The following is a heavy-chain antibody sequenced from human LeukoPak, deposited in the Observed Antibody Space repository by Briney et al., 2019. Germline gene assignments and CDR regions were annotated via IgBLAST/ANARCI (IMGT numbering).Heavy chain of an antibody. CDR2: IYYSGSI. V-gene: IGHV4-59*01. CDR1: GGSIGSYY. D-gene: IGHD1-1*01. CDR3: ARPTTGTDPGAFDI. Sequence: PSETLSLTCTVSGGSIGSYYWSWIRQPPGKGLEWIGYIYYSGSINYNPSLKSRVTISVDTSKNQFSLKLSSATAADTAVYYCARPTTGTDPGAFDIWGQGTMVTVSS. J-gene: IGHJ3*02.